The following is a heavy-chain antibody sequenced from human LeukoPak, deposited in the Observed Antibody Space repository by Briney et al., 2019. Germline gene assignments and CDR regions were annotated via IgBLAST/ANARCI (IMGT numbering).Heavy chain of an antibody. Sequence: SGGSLRLSCSVSGFTFSTYVMHWVRQAPGKGLEYVSAISSNGDNTYYADSVKGRFTISRDNSKNTLYLQMSSLRPDHTAVYFCVRGTGYWGQGTLVTVSS. CDR2: ISSNGDNT. J-gene: IGHJ4*02. V-gene: IGHV3-64D*06. CDR1: GFTFSTYV. CDR3: VRGTGY.